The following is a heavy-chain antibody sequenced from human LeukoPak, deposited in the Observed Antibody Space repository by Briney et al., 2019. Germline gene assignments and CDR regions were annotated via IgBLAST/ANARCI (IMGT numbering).Heavy chain of an antibody. CDR3: ARDVRRRSASNYFDY. V-gene: IGHV4-30-4*01. Sequence: SQTLSLTCTVSGGSISSGDYYWSCIRQSPGKGLESIGYIYESGPSYSNPSLKSPVTISADTSKNHFSLNVSSVTAADTAAYYCARDVRRRSASNYFDYWGQGTLVTVS. D-gene: IGHD2-15*01. CDR2: IYESGPS. CDR1: GGSISSGDYY. J-gene: IGHJ4*02.